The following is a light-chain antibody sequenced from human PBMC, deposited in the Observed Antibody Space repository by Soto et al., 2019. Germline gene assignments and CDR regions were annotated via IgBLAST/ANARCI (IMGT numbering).Light chain of an antibody. J-gene: IGKJ1*01. Sequence: VLKQSPVTLSLSPGGRAPLSCRASQSVSSYLAWYQQKPGQAPRLLIYDASNRATGIPARFSGSGSGTDFTLTISSLEPEDFAVYYCQQYGSSPSWTFGQGTKVDIK. CDR3: QQYGSSPSWT. CDR2: DAS. CDR1: QSVSSY. V-gene: IGKV3-11*01.